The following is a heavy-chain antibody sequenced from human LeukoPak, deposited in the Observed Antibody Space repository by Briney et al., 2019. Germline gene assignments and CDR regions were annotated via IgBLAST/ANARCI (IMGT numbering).Heavy chain of an antibody. J-gene: IGHJ3*02. Sequence: GGSLRLSCATSGFTFSSYAMHWVRQAPGKGLEWVAVISYDGSNKYYADSVKGRFTISRDNSKNTLYLRMNSLRAEDTAVYYCARDSSDYGDYSHAFDIWGQGTMVTVSS. V-gene: IGHV3-30*04. CDR3: ARDSSDYGDYSHAFDI. CDR2: ISYDGSNK. D-gene: IGHD4-17*01. CDR1: GFTFSSYA.